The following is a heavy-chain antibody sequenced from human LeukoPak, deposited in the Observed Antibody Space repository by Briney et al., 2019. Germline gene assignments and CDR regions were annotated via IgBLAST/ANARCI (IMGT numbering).Heavy chain of an antibody. CDR3: VRDRGAYYYDTGY. CDR1: GFTFSSYA. D-gene: IGHD3-22*01. J-gene: IGHJ4*02. CDR2: IYSGGDT. V-gene: IGHV3-66*01. Sequence: QSGGSLRLSCAASGFTFSSYAMSWVRQAPGKGLEWVSVIYSGGDTFYADSVKGRFTISRDNSKNTLYLQMNSLRAEDTAVYYCVRDRGAYYYDTGYWGQGTLVTVSS.